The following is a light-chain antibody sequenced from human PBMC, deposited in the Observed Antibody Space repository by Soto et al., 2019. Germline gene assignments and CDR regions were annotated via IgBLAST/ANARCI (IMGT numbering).Light chain of an antibody. CDR3: AAWDDSLNALV. CDR2: SNT. Sequence: QSVLTQPPSASGTPGQRVTVSCSGSSSNIGSNTVSWYQQLPGTAPKLLIYSNTQRPSGVPDRFSGSKSDTSASLAISGLQSEDEADDYCAAWDDSLNALVVGTGTKVTVL. J-gene: IGLJ1*01. V-gene: IGLV1-44*01. CDR1: SSNIGSNT.